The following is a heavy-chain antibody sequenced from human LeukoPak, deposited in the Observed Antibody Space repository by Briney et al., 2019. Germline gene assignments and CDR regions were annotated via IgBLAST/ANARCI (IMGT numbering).Heavy chain of an antibody. CDR2: FWYSGIT. CDR3: ARLIRDYSNYGPYKSGFDY. V-gene: IGHV4-39*01. Sequence: PADTLTLPCTVSGRSISSSSYHGRRICQPPGRGVLWNWSFWYSGITYYNPSLMSRLTRSVYTPKNQSSLKLSSVTAADTAVYYCARLIRDYSNYGPYKSGFDYWGQGTLVTVSS. D-gene: IGHD4-11*01. CDR1: GRSISSSSYH. J-gene: IGHJ4*02.